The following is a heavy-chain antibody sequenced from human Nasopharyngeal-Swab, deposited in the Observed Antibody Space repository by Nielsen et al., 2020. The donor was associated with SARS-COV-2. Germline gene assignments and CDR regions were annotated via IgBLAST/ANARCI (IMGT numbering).Heavy chain of an antibody. CDR3: ARLFGRYSNSRGRMDV. V-gene: IGHV1-18*01. J-gene: IGHJ6*03. CDR2: ISAYNGNT. Sequence: WVRQAPGQGLEWMGWISAYNGNTNYAQKLQGRVTMTTDTSTSTAYMELRSLRSDDTAVYYCARLFGRYSNSRGRMDVWGKGTTVTVSS. D-gene: IGHD6-6*01.